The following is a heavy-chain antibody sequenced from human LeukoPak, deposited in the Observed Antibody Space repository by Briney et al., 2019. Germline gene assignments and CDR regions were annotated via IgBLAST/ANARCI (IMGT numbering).Heavy chain of an antibody. D-gene: IGHD2-2*01. CDR1: GGSFSGYY. CDR2: INHSGST. Sequence: TSETLSLTCTVYGGSFSGYYWSWIRQPPGKGLEWIGEINHSGSTNYNPSLQSRVTISVDTSKNQFSLKLSSVTAADTAVYYCGRRRGYCSSTSCFDAFDIWGQGTMVTVSS. J-gene: IGHJ3*02. CDR3: GRRRGYCSSTSCFDAFDI. V-gene: IGHV4-34*01.